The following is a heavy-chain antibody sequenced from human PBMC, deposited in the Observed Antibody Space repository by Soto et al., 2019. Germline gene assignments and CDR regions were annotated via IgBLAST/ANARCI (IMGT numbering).Heavy chain of an antibody. CDR1: GGSFSGYY. Sequence: PSETLSLTCAVYGGSFSGYYWSWIRQPPGKGLEWIGEINHSGSTNYNPSLKSRVTISVDTSKNQFSLKLSSVTAADTAVYYCARGRVTMVRGVIINPYYYYGMDVWGQGTTVTVSS. D-gene: IGHD3-10*01. CDR3: ARGRVTMVRGVIINPYYYYGMDV. V-gene: IGHV4-34*01. CDR2: INHSGST. J-gene: IGHJ6*02.